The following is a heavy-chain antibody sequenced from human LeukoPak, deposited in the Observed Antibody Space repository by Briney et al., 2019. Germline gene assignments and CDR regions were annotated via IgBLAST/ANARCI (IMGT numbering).Heavy chain of an antibody. CDR1: GFTFSNYW. D-gene: IGHD3-3*01. Sequence: GGSLRLSCAASGFTFSNYWMHWVRQAPGKGLVWVSRINSDGINTSYADSVKGRFTISRDNAKNTLNLQMNSLRAEDTAVYYCARAGGQTVYYDFWSGYHDDAFDIWGQGTMVTVSS. CDR2: INSDGINT. CDR3: ARAGGQTVYYDFWSGYHDDAFDI. J-gene: IGHJ3*02. V-gene: IGHV3-74*01.